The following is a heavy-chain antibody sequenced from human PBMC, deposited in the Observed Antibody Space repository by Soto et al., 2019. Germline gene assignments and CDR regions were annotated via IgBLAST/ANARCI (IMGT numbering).Heavy chain of an antibody. CDR1: GVTFKDYG. V-gene: IGHV3-30*03. CDR3: ARDGWGSNWYFDL. Sequence: GGSLRLSCGAPGVTFKDYGMHWVRQAPGKGLEWVAVISYDGKQTYYADSVKGRFTISKDKSKRTLFLQMNSLRVDDTAVYYCARDGWGSNWYFDLWGRGTLVTVPQ. CDR2: ISYDGKQT. D-gene: IGHD3-16*01. J-gene: IGHJ2*01.